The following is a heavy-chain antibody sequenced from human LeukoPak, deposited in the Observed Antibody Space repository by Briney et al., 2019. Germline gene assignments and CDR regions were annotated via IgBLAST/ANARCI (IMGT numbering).Heavy chain of an antibody. V-gene: IGHV4-39*01. CDR3: AKAGVRYFDSSGLYAFDF. CDR2: IYYSGST. J-gene: IGHJ3*01. Sequence: PSETLSLTCAVSGGSISSTSYYWAWSRQPPGKGLEWIGTIYYSGSTYHNPSLKSRVTLSVDTSRNQFSLRLSSVDAADTAVYYCAKAGVRYFDSSGLYAFDFWGEGTTVTVSS. CDR1: GGSISSTSYY. D-gene: IGHD3-22*01.